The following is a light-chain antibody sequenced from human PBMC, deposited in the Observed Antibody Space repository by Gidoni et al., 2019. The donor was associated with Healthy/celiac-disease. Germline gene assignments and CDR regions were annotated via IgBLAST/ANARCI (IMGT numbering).Light chain of an antibody. CDR1: QSVLYSSNNKNY. V-gene: IGKV4-1*01. J-gene: IGKJ3*01. CDR3: QQYYSTPFT. Sequence: DIGVTQSPDSVAVSLGERATINCKSSQSVLYSSNNKNYLAWYQQKPGQPPKLLIYGASTRESGVPDRFSGSGSGTDFTLTISSLQAEDVAVYYCQQYYSTPFTFGPGTKVEIK. CDR2: GAS.